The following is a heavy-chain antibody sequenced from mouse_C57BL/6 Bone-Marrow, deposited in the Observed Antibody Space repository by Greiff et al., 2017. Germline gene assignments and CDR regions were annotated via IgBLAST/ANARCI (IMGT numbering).Heavy chain of an antibody. CDR2: IYWDDDK. D-gene: IGHD2-3*01. Sequence: QVTLKVSGPGILQSSQTLSLTCSFSGFSLSTSGMGVSWIRQPSGKGLEWLAHIYWDDDKRYNPSLKSRPTISKDTSRKQVFLKITRVDTADTATYYCAQKGGYFYFDYWGQGTTLTVSS. CDR3: AQKGGYFYFDY. V-gene: IGHV8-12*01. CDR1: GFSLSTSGMG. J-gene: IGHJ2*01.